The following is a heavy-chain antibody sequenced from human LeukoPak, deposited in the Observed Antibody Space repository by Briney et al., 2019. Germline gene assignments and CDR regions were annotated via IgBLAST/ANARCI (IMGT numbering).Heavy chain of an antibody. CDR1: GFTFNNYA. D-gene: IGHD3-10*01. V-gene: IGHV3-23*01. CDR3: AKEQTSSGYFDY. Sequence: GSLRLSCAASGFTFNNYAMSWVRQAPGKGLEWVAAISGNGGRTYYRDSVKGRFTISRDNPKNTLYLLMNSLSAEDTALYYCAKEQTSSGYFDYWGQGTLVTVSS. J-gene: IGHJ4*02. CDR2: ISGNGGRT.